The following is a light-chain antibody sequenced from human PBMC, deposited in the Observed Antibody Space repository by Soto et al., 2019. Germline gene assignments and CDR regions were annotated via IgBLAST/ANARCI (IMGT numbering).Light chain of an antibody. CDR3: QQYYNYPIT. Sequence: YVSWYQQQPEKAPKLLIFATSRLQTGVPSRFSGSGSGTDFTLTISCLQSEDFATYYCQQYYNYPITFGQGTRLEI. CDR2: ATS. J-gene: IGKJ5*01. CDR1: Y. V-gene: IGKV1-8*01.